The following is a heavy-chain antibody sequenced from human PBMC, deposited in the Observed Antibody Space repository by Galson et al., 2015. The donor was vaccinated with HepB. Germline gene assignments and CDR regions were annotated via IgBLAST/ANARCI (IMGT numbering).Heavy chain of an antibody. J-gene: IGHJ4*02. CDR1: GDSVSSTSAA. CDR3: ATRYYDS. CDR2: TYYRSKWYN. V-gene: IGHV6-1*01. Sequence: CAISGDSVSSTSAAWNWIRQSSSGGLEWLGRTYYRSKWYNEYAVSVKSRIDINPDTSKNQFSLRLDSVTPEDTAIYYCATRYYDSWGQGTLVTVSS.